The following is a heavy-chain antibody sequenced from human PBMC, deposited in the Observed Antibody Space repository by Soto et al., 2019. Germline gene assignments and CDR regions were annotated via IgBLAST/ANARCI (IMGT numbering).Heavy chain of an antibody. Sequence: GASVKVSCKASGYSITRDYMQWVRQAPGQGLEWMGIMNPSDGSTSYAQKFQGRVTMTRDTSTSTVYMELSSLTSEDTAVYYCARVRNYYDSSGYLFGEFDYWGQGTQVTVSS. CDR3: ARVRNYYDSSGYLFGEFDY. V-gene: IGHV1-46*01. D-gene: IGHD3-22*01. J-gene: IGHJ4*02. CDR1: GYSITRDY. CDR2: MNPSDGST.